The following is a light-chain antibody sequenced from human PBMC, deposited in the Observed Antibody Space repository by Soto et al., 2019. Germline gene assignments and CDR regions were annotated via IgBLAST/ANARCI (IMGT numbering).Light chain of an antibody. Sequence: EVVLTQSPATLSLSPGESATLSCRASQSISRYLAWYQQRPGQAPRLLIYDASNRATGIPARFSGSGSGTDFTLTISRLAPEDFAVYFCQLRRNWWTFGQGTKVDIK. CDR1: QSISRY. V-gene: IGKV3-11*01. J-gene: IGKJ1*01. CDR3: QLRRNWWT. CDR2: DAS.